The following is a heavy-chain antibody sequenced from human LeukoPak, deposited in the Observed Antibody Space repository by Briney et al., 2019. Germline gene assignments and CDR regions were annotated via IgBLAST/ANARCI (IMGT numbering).Heavy chain of an antibody. CDR3: ARDRLSPLSADSSGYVDAFDI. V-gene: IGHV3-53*04. Sequence: GGSLRLSCSASGFTVSSNYMSWVRQAPGKGLEWVSVIYSGGSTYYADSVKGRFTISRHNSKNTLYLQMNSLRAEDTAVYYCARDRLSPLSADSSGYVDAFDIWGQGTMVTVSS. J-gene: IGHJ3*02. CDR2: IYSGGST. CDR1: GFTVSSNY. D-gene: IGHD3-22*01.